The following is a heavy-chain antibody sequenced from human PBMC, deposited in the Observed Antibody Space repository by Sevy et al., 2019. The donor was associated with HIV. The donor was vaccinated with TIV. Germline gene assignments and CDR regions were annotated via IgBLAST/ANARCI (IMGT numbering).Heavy chain of an antibody. CDR3: ARDLHGACWSFSYSGDWFDP. D-gene: IGHD3-10*01. CDR1: GFPPSDYSFSDYW. CDR2: IKQDGSEK. J-gene: IGHJ5*02. Sequence: GGSLRLSCVASGFPPSDYSFSDYWMSWVRQAPGKGLEWVANIKQDGSEKYYVDSVKGRFTISRDIAKNSLYLQMNSLRAEETAVYYCARDLHGACWSFSYSGDWFDPWGQGTLVTVSS. V-gene: IGHV3-7*01.